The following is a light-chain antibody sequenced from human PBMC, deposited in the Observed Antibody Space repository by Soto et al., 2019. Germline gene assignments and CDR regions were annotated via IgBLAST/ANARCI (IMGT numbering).Light chain of an antibody. Sequence: EIVMTQSPATLSLSPGERATLSCRASESVSNNLAWYQQKAGQAPRLLIYGASTRATGIPARFSGSGSGTEFTLTISSLQSEDFAVYYCKQYSIWRKFGQGTKVDIK. CDR1: ESVSNN. CDR2: GAS. J-gene: IGKJ1*01. V-gene: IGKV3-15*01. CDR3: KQYSIWRK.